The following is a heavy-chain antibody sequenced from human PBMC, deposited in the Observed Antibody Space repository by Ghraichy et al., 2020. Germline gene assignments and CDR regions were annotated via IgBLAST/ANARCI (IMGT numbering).Heavy chain of an antibody. CDR1: GGSFSGYY. J-gene: IGHJ6*02. D-gene: IGHD4-17*01. CDR3: ARERATGYGFYYYYYYGMDV. V-gene: IGHV4-34*01. Sequence: SETLSLTCAVYGGSFSGYYWSWIRQPPGKGLEWIGEINHSGSTNYNPSLKSRVTISVDTSKNQFSLKLSSVTAADTAVYYCARERATGYGFYYYYYYGMDVWGQGTTVTVSS. CDR2: INHSGST.